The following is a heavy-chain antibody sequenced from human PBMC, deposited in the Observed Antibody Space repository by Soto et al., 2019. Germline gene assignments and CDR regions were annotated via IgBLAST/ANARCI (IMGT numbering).Heavy chain of an antibody. CDR2: IYPGDSDT. J-gene: IGHJ6*02. CDR3: ARQDIVVVPAVRYYYGMDV. CDR1: GYSFTSYW. Sequence: GESLKISCKGSGYSFTSYWIGWVRQMPGKGLEWMGIIYPGDSDTRYSPSFQGQVTISADKSISTAYLQWSSLKASDTAMYYCARQDIVVVPAVRYYYGMDVWGQGTTVTVSS. V-gene: IGHV5-51*01. D-gene: IGHD2-2*01.